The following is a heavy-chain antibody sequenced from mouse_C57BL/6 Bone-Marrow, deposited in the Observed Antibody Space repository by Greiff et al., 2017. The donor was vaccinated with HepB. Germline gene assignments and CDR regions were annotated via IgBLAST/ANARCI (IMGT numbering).Heavy chain of an antibody. Sequence: EVKLQQSGPELVKPGASVKISCKASGYTFTDYYMNWVKQSHGKSLEWIGDINPNNGGTSYNQKFKGKATLTVDKSSSTAYMERRSLTSEDSAVYYCARGYYYGSSSAWFAYWGQGTLVTVSA. D-gene: IGHD1-1*01. V-gene: IGHV1-26*01. CDR2: INPNNGGT. CDR1: GYTFTDYY. CDR3: ARGYYYGSSSAWFAY. J-gene: IGHJ3*01.